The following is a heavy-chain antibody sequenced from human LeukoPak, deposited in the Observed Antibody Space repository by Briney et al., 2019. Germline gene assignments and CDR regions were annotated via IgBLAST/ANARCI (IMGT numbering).Heavy chain of an antibody. V-gene: IGHV4-31*03. CDR3: ARVTLKPHNWFDP. J-gene: IGHJ5*02. Sequence: KASETLSLTCTVSGGSISSGGYYWSWIRQHPGKGLEWIGYIYYSGSTYYNPSLKSRVTISVDTSKNQFSLKLSSVTAADTAVYYCARVTLKPHNWFDPWGQGTLVTVSS. CDR1: GGSISSGGYY. CDR2: IYYSGST.